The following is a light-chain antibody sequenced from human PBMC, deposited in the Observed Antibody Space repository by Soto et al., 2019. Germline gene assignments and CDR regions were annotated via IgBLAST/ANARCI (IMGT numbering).Light chain of an antibody. J-gene: IGKJ4*01. V-gene: IGKV3-15*01. CDR1: QTVKTR. CDR2: DAF. Sequence: EKVMTQSPATLSVSPGERATLSCRASQTVKTRLARYQQKPGQAPRLLIYDAFTRATGIPARFSGSASGTEFTLTISSLQSEDFAVYYCQQYDEWPLTFGGGTKVEIK. CDR3: QQYDEWPLT.